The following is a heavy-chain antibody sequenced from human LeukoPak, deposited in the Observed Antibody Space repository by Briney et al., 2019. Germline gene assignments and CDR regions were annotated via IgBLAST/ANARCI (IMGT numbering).Heavy chain of an antibody. CDR2: IFYTGNT. V-gene: IGHV4-59*01. J-gene: IGHJ3*02. Sequence: SETLSLTCTVSGGSISPYGWSWIRQPPGKGLEWVGYIFYTGNTNYNPSLKSRVTMSVDTSKNQFSLKLDSVTAADTAVFYCARHYYDSSGYDAFDIWGQGTMVTVSS. CDR3: ARHYYDSSGYDAFDI. D-gene: IGHD3-22*01. CDR1: GGSISPYG.